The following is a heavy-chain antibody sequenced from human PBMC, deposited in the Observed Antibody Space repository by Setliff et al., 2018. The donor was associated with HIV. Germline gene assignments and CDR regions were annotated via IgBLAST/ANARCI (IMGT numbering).Heavy chain of an antibody. J-gene: IGHJ4*02. CDR1: GFIFNNYG. V-gene: IGHV3-48*02. D-gene: IGHD6-13*01. Sequence: GGSLRLSCAASGFIFNNYGMHWVRQAPGKGLACVSYISSSSSTVYYADSVKGRFLISRDNAKNLVYLLMNSLIDEDTAVYYCATISNWVFDNWGQGTLVTVSS. CDR3: ATISNWVFDN. CDR2: ISSSSSTV.